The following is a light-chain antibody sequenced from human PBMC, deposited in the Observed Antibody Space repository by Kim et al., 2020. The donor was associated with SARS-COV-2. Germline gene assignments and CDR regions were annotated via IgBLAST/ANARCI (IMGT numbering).Light chain of an antibody. V-gene: IGKV3-15*01. CDR2: GAS. CDR3: QQYFNWPQT. J-gene: IGKJ1*01. CDR1: QSISSN. Sequence: VSPGERATLSCRASQSISSNLAWYHQKPGQAPRLLIYGASTRATGIPARFSASGSGTDFTLTISGLQSEDFAVYYCQQYFNWPQTFGQGTKVDIK.